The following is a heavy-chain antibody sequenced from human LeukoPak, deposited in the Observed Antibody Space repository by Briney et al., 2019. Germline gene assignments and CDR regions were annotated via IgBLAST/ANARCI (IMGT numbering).Heavy chain of an antibody. J-gene: IGHJ3*01. Sequence: PSETLSPTCAVSGGSISSSNWWSWVRQPPGKGLEWIGEIYHSGSTNYNPSLKSRVTISVDKSKNQFSLKLTSVTAADTAVYYCARDIKYAEQDAFDVWGQGTMVTVSS. V-gene: IGHV4-4*02. D-gene: IGHD1/OR15-1a*01. CDR1: GGSISSSNW. CDR3: ARDIKYAEQDAFDV. CDR2: IYHSGST.